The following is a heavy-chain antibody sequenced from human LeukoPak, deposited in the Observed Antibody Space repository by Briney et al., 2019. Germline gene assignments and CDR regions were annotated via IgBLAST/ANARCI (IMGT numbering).Heavy chain of an antibody. V-gene: IGHV4-4*07. CDR3: ARDLGDTMDY. D-gene: IGHD3-10*01. J-gene: IGHJ4*02. CDR2: IYNSGNT. Sequence: SETLSLTCTVSGGSISSYFWSWIRQPAGKGLEWIGRIYNSGNTNYNSSLRSRLTMSVDTSKNQFSLKLSSVTAADTAVYYCARDLGDTMDYWGQGTLVTVSS. CDR1: GGSISSYF.